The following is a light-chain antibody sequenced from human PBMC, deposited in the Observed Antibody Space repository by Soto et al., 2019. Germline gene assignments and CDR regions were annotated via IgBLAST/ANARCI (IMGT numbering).Light chain of an antibody. CDR1: SSDVGSYNL. CDR2: EVS. J-gene: IGLJ2*01. V-gene: IGLV2-23*02. Sequence: QSALTHPASVSGSPGQSITISCTGTSSDVGSYNLVSWYQQHPGKAPKLMSYEVSKRPSGVSNRFSGSKSGNTASLTTSGLQAEDEADYYGCSYAGSSAVYVVFGGGTKLTVL. CDR3: CSYAGSSAVYVV.